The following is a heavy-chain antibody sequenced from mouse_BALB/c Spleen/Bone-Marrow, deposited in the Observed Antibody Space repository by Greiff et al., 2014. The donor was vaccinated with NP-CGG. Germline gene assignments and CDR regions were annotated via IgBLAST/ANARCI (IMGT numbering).Heavy chain of an antibody. CDR1: GFSLTNYG. Sequence: VMLVESGPGLVAPSQSLSITCTVSGFSLTNYGVHWVRQPPGKGLEWLGVIWAGGSTNYNSALMSRLSISKDNSKNQVFLKMNSLQTDDTAMYYCARRGDGYYLDYRGQGTTLTVSS. CDR3: ARRGDGYYLDY. V-gene: IGHV2-9*02. J-gene: IGHJ2*01. CDR2: IWAGGST. D-gene: IGHD2-3*01.